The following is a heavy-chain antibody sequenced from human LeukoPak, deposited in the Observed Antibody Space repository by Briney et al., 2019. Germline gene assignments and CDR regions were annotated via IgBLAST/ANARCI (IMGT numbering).Heavy chain of an antibody. CDR2: ISSSSGYI. Sequence: GGSLRLSCAASGFTFSSYSMNWVRQAPGKGLEWVSSISSSSGYIYYADSVKGRFTISRDNAKNSLYLQMNSLRAEDTAVYYCARVQDWNGFDYWGQGTLVTVSS. CDR1: GFTFSSYS. D-gene: IGHD1-1*01. J-gene: IGHJ4*02. CDR3: ARVQDWNGFDY. V-gene: IGHV3-21*01.